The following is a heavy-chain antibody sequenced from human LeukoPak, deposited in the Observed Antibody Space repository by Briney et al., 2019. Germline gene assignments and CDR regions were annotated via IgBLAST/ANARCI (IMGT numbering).Heavy chain of an antibody. D-gene: IGHD5-12*01. CDR3: AREGRVTGYDFDS. Sequence: PGGSLRLSCAASGFTFSTYWMHWVRQAPGKGLVWVSRINTDGSSITYADSVKGQFTVSRANAKNTLYLQMNSLRVEDTAVFYCAREGRVTGYDFDSWGQGTLVTVSS. CDR1: GFTFSTYW. CDR2: INTDGSSI. J-gene: IGHJ4*02. V-gene: IGHV3-74*03.